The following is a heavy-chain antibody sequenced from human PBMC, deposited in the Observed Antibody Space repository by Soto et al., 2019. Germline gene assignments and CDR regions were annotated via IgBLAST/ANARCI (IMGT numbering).Heavy chain of an antibody. Sequence: SETLSLTCAVYGGSFSGYYWSWIRQPPGKGLEWIGEINHSGSTNYNPSLKSRVTISVDTSKNQFSLKLSSVTAADTAVYYCARAPRYYDFWSGYYPSVWGKGATVTVSS. CDR2: INHSGST. D-gene: IGHD3-3*01. CDR1: GGSFSGYY. J-gene: IGHJ6*04. CDR3: ARAPRYYDFWSGYYPSV. V-gene: IGHV4-34*01.